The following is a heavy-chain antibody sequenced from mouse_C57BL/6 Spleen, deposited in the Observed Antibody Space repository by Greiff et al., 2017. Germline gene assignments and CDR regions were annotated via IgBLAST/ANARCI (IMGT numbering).Heavy chain of an antibody. Sequence: QVQLKESGAELVRPGASVTLSCKASGYTFTDYEMHWVKQTPVHGLEWIGAIDPETGGTAYNQKFKGKAILTADKSSSTAYMELRSLTSEDSAVYYCTRSGGSSPPFAYWGQGTLVTVSA. CDR2: IDPETGGT. D-gene: IGHD1-1*01. CDR3: TRSGGSSPPFAY. J-gene: IGHJ3*01. V-gene: IGHV1-15*01. CDR1: GYTFTDYE.